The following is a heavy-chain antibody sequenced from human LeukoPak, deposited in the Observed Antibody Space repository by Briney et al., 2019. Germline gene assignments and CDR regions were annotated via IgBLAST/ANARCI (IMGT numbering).Heavy chain of an antibody. CDR3: ARGRAPVPAAPTGRAFDI. V-gene: IGHV4-34*01. D-gene: IGHD2-2*01. CDR2: INHSGST. Sequence: SETLSLTCAVYGGSFSGYYWSWIRQPPGKGLEWIGEINHSGSTNYNPSLKSRVAISVDTSKNQFSLKLSSVTAADTAVYYCARGRAPVPAAPTGRAFDIWGQGTMATVSS. CDR1: GGSFSGYY. J-gene: IGHJ3*02.